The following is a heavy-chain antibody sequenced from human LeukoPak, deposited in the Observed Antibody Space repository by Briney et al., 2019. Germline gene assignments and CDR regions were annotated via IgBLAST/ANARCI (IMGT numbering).Heavy chain of an antibody. D-gene: IGHD2-21*02. CDR2: INPHSGVT. CDR3: VSEGNELLSKNFDY. V-gene: IGHV1-2*02. J-gene: IGHJ4*02. Sequence: GASVKVSCKASGFTFTVYYIHWVRQAPGQGLEWMGYINPHSGVTNSPQKFQGRVTMTTDTSISAAYMELSSLISDDTAMYYCVSEGNELLSKNFDYWGQGTLVTVSS. CDR1: GFTFTVYY.